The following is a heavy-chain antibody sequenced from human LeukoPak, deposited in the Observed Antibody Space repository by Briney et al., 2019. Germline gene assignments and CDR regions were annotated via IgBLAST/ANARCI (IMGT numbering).Heavy chain of an antibody. CDR1: GGSISSGDYY. V-gene: IGHV4-30-4*08. CDR2: IYYSGST. Sequence: SQTLSLTCTVSGGSISSGDYYWSWIRQPPGKGLEWIGYIYYSGSTYYNPSLKSRGTISVDTSRNQFSLKLSSVTAADTAVYYCARGALAYDFWSGYYGTGSFDYWGQGTLVTVSS. CDR3: ARGALAYDFWSGYYGTGSFDY. D-gene: IGHD3-3*01. J-gene: IGHJ4*02.